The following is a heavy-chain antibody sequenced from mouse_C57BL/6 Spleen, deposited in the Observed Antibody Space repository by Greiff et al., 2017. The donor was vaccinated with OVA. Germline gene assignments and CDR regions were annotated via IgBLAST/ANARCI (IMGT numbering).Heavy chain of an antibody. D-gene: IGHD3-2*02. V-gene: IGHV1-15*01. Sequence: VQLQQSGAELVRPGASVTLSCKASGYTFTDYEMHWVKQTPVHGLEWIGAIDPETGGTAYNQKFKGKAILTADKSSSTAYMELRSLTSEDSAVYYCTRPAQGSFAYWGQGTLVTVSA. CDR2: IDPETGGT. CDR1: GYTFTDYE. J-gene: IGHJ3*01. CDR3: TRPAQGSFAY.